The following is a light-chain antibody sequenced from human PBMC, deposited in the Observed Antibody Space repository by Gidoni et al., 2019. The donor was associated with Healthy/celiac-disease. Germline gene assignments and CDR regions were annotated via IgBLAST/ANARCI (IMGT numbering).Light chain of an antibody. CDR1: SSDVGGYNY. Sequence: QSALPQPASVSGSPAQSITISCTGTSSDVGGYNYVSWYQQHPGKAPKLMIYDVSNRPSGVSNRFSGSKSGNTASLTISGLQAEDEADYYCSSYTSSFYVFGTGTKVTVL. CDR3: SSYTSSFYV. V-gene: IGLV2-14*01. J-gene: IGLJ1*01. CDR2: DVS.